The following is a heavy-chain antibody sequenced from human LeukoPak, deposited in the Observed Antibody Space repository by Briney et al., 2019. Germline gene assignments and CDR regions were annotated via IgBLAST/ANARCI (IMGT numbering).Heavy chain of an antibody. CDR2: INHSGST. CDR3: ARGYSSWYDY. D-gene: IGHD6-13*01. CDR1: GGSFSGYY. V-gene: IGHV4-34*01. J-gene: IGHJ4*02. Sequence: SSEILSLTCAVYGGSFSGYYWSWIRQPPGKGLEWIGEINHSGSTNYNPSLKSRVTISVDTSKNQFSLKLSSVTAADTAVYYCARGYSSWYDYWGQGTLVTVSS.